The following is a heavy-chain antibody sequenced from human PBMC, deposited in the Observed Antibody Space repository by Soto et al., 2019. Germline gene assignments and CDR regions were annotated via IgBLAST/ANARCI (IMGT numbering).Heavy chain of an antibody. Sequence: ASVKVSCKASGYTFTSYGISWVRQAPGQGLEWMGWISAYNGNTNYAQKLQGRVTMTTDTSTSTAYMELRSLRSDDTAVYYCARDCRRAGSCYFVSDYWGQGTLVTVSS. CDR1: GYTFTSYG. CDR3: ARDCRRAGSCYFVSDY. V-gene: IGHV1-18*01. J-gene: IGHJ4*02. CDR2: ISAYNGNT. D-gene: IGHD2-15*01.